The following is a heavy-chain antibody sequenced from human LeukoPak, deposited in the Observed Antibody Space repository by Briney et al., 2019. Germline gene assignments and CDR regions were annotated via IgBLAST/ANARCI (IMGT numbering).Heavy chain of an antibody. D-gene: IGHD2-8*01. V-gene: IGHV3-23*01. CDR2: ISGTGGST. CDR1: GFTFSSYA. Sequence: QAGGSLRLSCAASGFTFSSYAMSWVRQAPGKGLEWVSAISGTGGSTYSADSVKGRFTISRDNSKNTLYLQMNRLRAEDTAVYYCAKGWYGRMLNFFDYWGQGTLVTVSS. CDR3: AKGWYGRMLNFFDY. J-gene: IGHJ4*02.